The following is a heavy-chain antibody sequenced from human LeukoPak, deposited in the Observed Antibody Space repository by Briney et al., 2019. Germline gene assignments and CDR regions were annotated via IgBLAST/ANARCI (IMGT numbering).Heavy chain of an antibody. Sequence: SETLSLTCTVSGGSISSYYGSWIRQPPGKGVEWIGYIYTSGSTNYIPSLKSRVTISVGTSKNQFSLKLSSVTAADTAVYYCARHLTGSSVCIEYWGQGTLVTVSA. CDR1: GGSISSYY. D-gene: IGHD2-8*02. J-gene: IGHJ4*02. V-gene: IGHV4-4*09. CDR2: IYTSGST. CDR3: ARHLTGSSVCIEY.